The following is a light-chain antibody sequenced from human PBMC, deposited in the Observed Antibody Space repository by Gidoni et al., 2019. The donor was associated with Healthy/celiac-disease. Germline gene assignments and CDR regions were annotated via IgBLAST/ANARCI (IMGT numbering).Light chain of an antibody. Sequence: QSALTHPAPVSGPPGQSIPISCTGTSSDVGGYNYVSWYQQHPGKAPKLMIYEVSNRPSGVPDRFSGSKSGNTASLTISGLQAEDEADYYCSSYTSSSTLVVFGGGTKLTVL. CDR3: SSYTSSSTLVV. CDR1: SSDVGGYNY. J-gene: IGLJ2*01. V-gene: IGLV2-14*01. CDR2: EVS.